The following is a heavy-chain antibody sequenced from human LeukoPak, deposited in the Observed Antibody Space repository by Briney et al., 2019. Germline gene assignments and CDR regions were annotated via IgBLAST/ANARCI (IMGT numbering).Heavy chain of an antibody. J-gene: IGHJ6*02. CDR1: GFTFSNYW. D-gene: IGHD3-22*01. V-gene: IGHV3-7*01. CDR3: ARHALSSRAYYYGMDV. Sequence: GGSLRLSCAVSGFTFSNYWMSWFRQAPGKGPEWVANIKQDGSEKYYVDSMKGRFTISRDNAKNSVYLQMNSLRAEDTAVYYCARHALSSRAYYYGMDVWGQGTTVTVSS. CDR2: IKQDGSEK.